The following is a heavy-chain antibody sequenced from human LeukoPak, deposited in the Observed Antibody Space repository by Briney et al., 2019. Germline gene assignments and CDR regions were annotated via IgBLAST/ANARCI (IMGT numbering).Heavy chain of an antibody. D-gene: IGHD3-22*01. CDR1: GYTFTSYG. CDR2: ISAYNGNT. Sequence: ASVKVFCKASGYTFTSYGISWGRQAPGQGLEWMGWISAYNGNTNYAQKLQSRVTMTTDTSTSTAYMELRSLRSDDTAVYYCARERPSYDSSGLTLFDYWGQGTLVTVSS. CDR3: ARERPSYDSSGLTLFDY. V-gene: IGHV1-18*01. J-gene: IGHJ4*02.